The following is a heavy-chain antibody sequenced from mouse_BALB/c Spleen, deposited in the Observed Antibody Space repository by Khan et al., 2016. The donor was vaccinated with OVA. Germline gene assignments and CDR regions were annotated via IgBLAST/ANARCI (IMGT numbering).Heavy chain of an antibody. CDR1: GYAFTDYN. J-gene: IGHJ2*01. D-gene: IGHD2-4*01. Sequence: VQLQQPGPELVKPGASVKISCKASGYAFTDYNMHWVKQSHVNSLEWIGYIYPYNGGTGYNQKFKSKATLTVDNYSSTAYMAHRSLTSEDSAVYYCARSMCPGYDYCFDFWGQVTTLTFSS. CDR3: ARSMCPGYDYCFDF. V-gene: IGHV1S29*02. CDR2: IYPYNGGT.